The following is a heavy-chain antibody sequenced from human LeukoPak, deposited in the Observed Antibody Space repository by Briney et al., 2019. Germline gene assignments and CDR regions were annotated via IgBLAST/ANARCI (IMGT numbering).Heavy chain of an antibody. Sequence: GESLKISCKGSGYRFSSYWIGWVRQMPGKGLEWMGIIYPGDSDTRYSPSFQGQVTISADKSITTAYLQWSSLKASDTAMYYCASTQGGYNSSGPSWGYWGQGTLVTVSS. CDR3: ASTQGGYNSSGPSWGY. CDR2: IYPGDSDT. D-gene: IGHD3-22*01. J-gene: IGHJ4*02. CDR1: GYRFSSYW. V-gene: IGHV5-51*01.